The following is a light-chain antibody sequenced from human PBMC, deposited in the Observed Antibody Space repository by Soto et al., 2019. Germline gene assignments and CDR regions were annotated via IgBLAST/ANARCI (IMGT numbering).Light chain of an antibody. V-gene: IGKV1-6*01. Sequence: AIQMTQSPSSLSASVGDTVTIVCRASQGIRNDLGWYQPTPGKAHKLLIYAASNLQSGVPSRFRGSGSGTDFTLTISCLQSEDLETYYGQQYYSYPPITFGQGTRLEIK. CDR1: QGIRND. J-gene: IGKJ5*01. CDR3: QQYYSYPPIT. CDR2: AAS.